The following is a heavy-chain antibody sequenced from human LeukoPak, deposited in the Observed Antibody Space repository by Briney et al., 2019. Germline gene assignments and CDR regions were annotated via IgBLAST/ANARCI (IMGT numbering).Heavy chain of an antibody. Sequence: PSETLSLTCTVSGGSISSYYWSWIRQPAGKGLEWIGRIYTSGSTNYNPSLKSRVTMSVDTSKNQFTLKLSSVTAADTAVYYCARVPYDSSGYSFDYWGQGTLVTVSS. CDR1: GGSISSYY. J-gene: IGHJ4*02. CDR2: IYTSGST. CDR3: ARVPYDSSGYSFDY. V-gene: IGHV4-4*07. D-gene: IGHD3-22*01.